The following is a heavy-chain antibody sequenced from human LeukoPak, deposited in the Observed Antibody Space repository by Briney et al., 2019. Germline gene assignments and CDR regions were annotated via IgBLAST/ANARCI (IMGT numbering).Heavy chain of an antibody. CDR1: GFTLSSYG. CDR2: IRYDGSNK. Sequence: PGGSLRLSCAASGFTLSSYGMHWVRQAPGKGLEWVAFIRYDGSNKYYADSVKGRFTISRDNSKNTLYLQMNSLRAEDTAVYYCAKDLFWGIAARSAPITFDIWGQGTMVTVSS. V-gene: IGHV3-30*02. CDR3: AKDLFWGIAARSAPITFDI. D-gene: IGHD6-6*01. J-gene: IGHJ3*02.